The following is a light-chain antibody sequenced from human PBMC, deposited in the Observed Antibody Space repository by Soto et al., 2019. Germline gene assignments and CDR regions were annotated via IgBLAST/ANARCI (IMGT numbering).Light chain of an antibody. J-gene: IGLJ1*01. CDR2: DDD. CDR3: GSWDSSLSAHV. CDR1: SSNIGGNS. V-gene: IGLV1-51*01. Sequence: QSVLTQPPSVSAAPGQKVTISCSGSSSNIGGNSVSWYQQLPGTAPKLLIYDDDKRPSGIPDRFSGSKSGTSATLGITGFRTGDEADYYCGSWDSSLSAHVFGTGTKVTVL.